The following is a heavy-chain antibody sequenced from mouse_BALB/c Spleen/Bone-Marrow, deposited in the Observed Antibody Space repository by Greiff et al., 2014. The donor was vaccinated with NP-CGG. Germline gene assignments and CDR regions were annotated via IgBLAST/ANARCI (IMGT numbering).Heavy chain of an antibody. J-gene: IGHJ2*01. CDR1: GYTFTDYY. V-gene: IGHV1-19*01. CDR3: ARTGY. CDR2: VTPYNGGT. Sequence: EVQLQQSGPELVKPGASVKMSCKASGYTFTDYYMDWVKQSHGESFEWIGRVTPYNGGTTYNQKFKGKATLTVDKSSSTAYMALNSLTSEDSAVYYCARTGYWGQGTTLTVSP.